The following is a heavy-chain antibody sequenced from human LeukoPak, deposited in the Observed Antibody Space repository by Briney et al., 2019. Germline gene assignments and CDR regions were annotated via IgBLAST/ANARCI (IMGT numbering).Heavy chain of an antibody. J-gene: IGHJ6*02. V-gene: IGHV1-24*01. Sequence: ASVKVSCKVSGYTPTELSMHWVRQAPGKGLEWMGGFDPEDGETIYAQKFQGRVTMTEDTSTDTAYMELSSLRSEDTAVYYCATPPRRRYYDSSGYPHNYYYYGMDVWGQGTTVTVSS. CDR3: ATPPRRRYYDSSGYPHNYYYYGMDV. CDR1: GYTPTELS. CDR2: FDPEDGET. D-gene: IGHD3-22*01.